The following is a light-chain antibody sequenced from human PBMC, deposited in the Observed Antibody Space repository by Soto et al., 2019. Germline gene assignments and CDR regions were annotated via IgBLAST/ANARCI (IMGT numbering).Light chain of an antibody. CDR3: AAWDDSLNGYV. V-gene: IGLV1-44*01. CDR2: SNN. CDR1: SSNIGSNT. J-gene: IGLJ1*01. Sequence: QSVLTQPPSASGTPGQRVTISCSGSSSNIGSNTVNWYQQLPGTAPKLLLYSNNQRPSGVPDRFSGSNSGTSASLAISGLQSEDEADYYCAAWDDSLNGYVFGPGTKVTVL.